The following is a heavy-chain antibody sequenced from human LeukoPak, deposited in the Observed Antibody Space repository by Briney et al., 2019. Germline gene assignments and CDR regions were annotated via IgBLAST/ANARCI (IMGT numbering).Heavy chain of an antibody. CDR2: ISSSSSTI. CDR1: GFTFSSYS. Sequence: GGSLRLSCAASGFTFSSYSMNWVRQAPGKGLEWVSYISSSSSTIHYADSVKGRFTISRDNAKNSLYLQMNSLRAEDTAVYYCARAAVGATTGNDYWGQGTLVTVSS. J-gene: IGHJ4*02. D-gene: IGHD1-26*01. V-gene: IGHV3-48*01. CDR3: ARAAVGATTGNDY.